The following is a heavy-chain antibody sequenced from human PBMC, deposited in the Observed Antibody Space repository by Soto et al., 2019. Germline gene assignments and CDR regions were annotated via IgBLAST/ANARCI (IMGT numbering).Heavy chain of an antibody. CDR3: ARVDVDTAMVIDY. CDR2: IYHSGST. CDR1: GGSISSSNW. J-gene: IGHJ4*02. V-gene: IGHV4-4*02. Sequence: QVQLQESGPGLVKPSGTLSLTCAVSGGSISSSNWWSWVRQPPGKGLEWIGEIYHSGSTNYNPSLKSRVTRSVDKSKNQFSLKLSSVTAADTAVYYGARVDVDTAMVIDYWGQGTLVTVSS. D-gene: IGHD5-18*01.